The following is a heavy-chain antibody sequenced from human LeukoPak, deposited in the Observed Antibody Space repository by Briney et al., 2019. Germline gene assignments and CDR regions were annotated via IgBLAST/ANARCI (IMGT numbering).Heavy chain of an antibody. CDR2: INHSGST. CDR3: ARRSGYCSSTSCFHYYYYMDV. D-gene: IGHD2-2*01. V-gene: IGHV4-34*01. Sequence: SETLSLTCAVYGGSFSGYYWSWIRQPPGKGLEWIGEINHSGSTNYNPSLKSRVTISVDTSKNQFSLKLSSVTAADTAVYYCARRSGYCSSTSCFHYYYYMDVWGKGTTVTISS. CDR1: GGSFSGYY. J-gene: IGHJ6*03.